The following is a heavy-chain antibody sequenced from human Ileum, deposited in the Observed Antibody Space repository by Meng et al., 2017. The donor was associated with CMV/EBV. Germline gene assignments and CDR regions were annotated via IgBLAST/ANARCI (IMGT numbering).Heavy chain of an antibody. V-gene: IGHV4-34*01. CDR1: ADSFTGYH. J-gene: IGHJ4*02. CDR3: VRGNWVSDF. D-gene: IGHD7-27*01. Sequence: QWQLHQWGAEGLKPSETLSLPHTVSADSFTGYHWTWIRQPPGKGPEWIGEINYRGSIHYNPSLESRVTISLDMSTNQLSLKLNSVTAADTAVYYCVRGNWVSDFWGQGTLVTVSS. CDR2: INYRGSI.